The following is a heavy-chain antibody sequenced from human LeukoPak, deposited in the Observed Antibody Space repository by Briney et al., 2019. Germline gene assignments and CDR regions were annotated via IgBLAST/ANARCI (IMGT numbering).Heavy chain of an antibody. D-gene: IGHD3-10*01. J-gene: IGHJ4*02. CDR1: GFTFSSYG. CDR2: IRYDGSNK. Sequence: GGSLRLSCAASGFTFSSYGMHWVRQAPGKGLEWVAFIRYDGSNKYYADSVKGRFTISRDNAKTSLYLQMNRLRAVDTAVYYCARDAGKDYYGSGSYYNSPDYWGQGTLVTVSS. CDR3: ARDAGKDYYGSGSYYNSPDY. V-gene: IGHV3-30*02.